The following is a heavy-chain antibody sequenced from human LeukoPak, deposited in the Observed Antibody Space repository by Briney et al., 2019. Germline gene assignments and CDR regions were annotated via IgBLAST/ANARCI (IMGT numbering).Heavy chain of an antibody. D-gene: IGHD3-22*01. J-gene: IGHJ4*02. CDR3: ARDCDRSGYYCY. CDR1: GYTFTNYG. V-gene: IGHV1-18*01. Sequence: ASVKVSCKASGYTFTNYGLSWVRQAPGQGLGWIGWISAYNGNTNYAQKLQGRVTMTTDTSTSTAYMELRSLRSDDTAVYYCARDCDRSGYYCYWGQGTLVTVSS. CDR2: ISAYNGNT.